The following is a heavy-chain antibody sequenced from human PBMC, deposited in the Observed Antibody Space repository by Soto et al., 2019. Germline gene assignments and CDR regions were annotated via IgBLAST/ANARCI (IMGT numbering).Heavy chain of an antibody. J-gene: IGHJ6*02. V-gene: IGHV1-46*01. CDR2: INPSGGST. CDR1: GYTFTSYY. Sequence: GASVEVSCKASGYTFTSYYMHWVRQAPGQGLEWMGIINPSGGSTSYAQKFQGRVTMTRDTSTSTVYMELSSLRSEDTAVYYCARGRSVGYYYYYYGMDVWGQGTTVTVSS. D-gene: IGHD1-26*01. CDR3: ARGRSVGYYYYYYGMDV.